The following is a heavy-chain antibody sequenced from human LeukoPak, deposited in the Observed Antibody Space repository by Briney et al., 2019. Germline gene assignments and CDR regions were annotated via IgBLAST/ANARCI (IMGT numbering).Heavy chain of an antibody. D-gene: IGHD1-26*01. V-gene: IGHV3-23*01. Sequence: PGGSLRLSCAASGFTFSSYSLNWVRQAPGKGLEWVSAISGSGGNTYYADSVKGRFTISRDNSKNSLYLQMNSLRAEDTAVYYCARVGIVGAPGAFDIWGQGTMVTVSS. CDR2: ISGSGGNT. CDR1: GFTFSSYS. CDR3: ARVGIVGAPGAFDI. J-gene: IGHJ3*02.